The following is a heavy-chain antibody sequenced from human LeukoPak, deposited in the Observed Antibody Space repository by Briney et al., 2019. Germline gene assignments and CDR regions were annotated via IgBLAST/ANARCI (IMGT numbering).Heavy chain of an antibody. Sequence: ASVKVSCKASAYSFCTYDINWVRQATGQGLEWMGWMNPDSGNTGYAQKFQGRVTITRNTSISTAYMELSSLKSDDTAVYYCARRLGLRWDLQAFDIWGQGTMVTVSS. CDR3: ARRLGLRWDLQAFDI. V-gene: IGHV1-8*03. J-gene: IGHJ3*02. D-gene: IGHD4-23*01. CDR1: AYSFCTYD. CDR2: MNPDSGNT.